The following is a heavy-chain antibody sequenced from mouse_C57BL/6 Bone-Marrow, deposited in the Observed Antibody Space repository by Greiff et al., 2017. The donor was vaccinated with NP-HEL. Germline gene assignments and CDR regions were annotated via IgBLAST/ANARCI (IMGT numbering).Heavy chain of an antibody. V-gene: IGHV14-1*01. CDR2: IDPEDGDT. CDR1: GFNIKDYY. Sequence: EVQLQQSGAELVRPGASVKLSCTASGFNIKDYYMHWVKQRPEQGLEWIGRIDPEDGDTEYAPKFQGKATMTADTSSNTAYLQLSSLTSEDTAVYYCTLITTVVATNYYAMDYWGQGTSVTVSS. J-gene: IGHJ4*01. D-gene: IGHD1-1*01. CDR3: TLITTVVATNYYAMDY.